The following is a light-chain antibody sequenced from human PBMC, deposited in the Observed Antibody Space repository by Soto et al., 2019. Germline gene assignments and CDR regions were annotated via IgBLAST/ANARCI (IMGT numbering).Light chain of an antibody. Sequence: DIQMTQSPSTLSASVGDRVTITCRASQSVSSWLAWYQQKQGKAPTLLIHTAYTLQSGVYYRFSGSGSGTDFTLIISSLQPDAFATYFCPQYNPYRTFGQGPTVEIK. CDR2: TAY. V-gene: IGKV1-5*03. J-gene: IGKJ1*01. CDR1: QSVSSW. CDR3: PQYNPYRT.